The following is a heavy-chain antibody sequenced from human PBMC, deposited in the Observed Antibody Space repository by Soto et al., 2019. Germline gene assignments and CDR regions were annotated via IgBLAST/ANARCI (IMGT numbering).Heavy chain of an antibody. J-gene: IGHJ6*02. CDR3: ARNQPQRYCSGGTCRPAYGMDV. CDR2: IYYSGDT. V-gene: IGHV4-39*01. Sequence: KPSETLSLTCTVSGGSISSDSFYWAWIRQPPGKGLEWIGIIYYSGDTYYNPSLAGRLTMSVDTSNQFSLTLRSVTAADTALYYCARNQPQRYCSGGTCRPAYGMDVWGQGTTATV. CDR1: GGSISSDSFY. D-gene: IGHD2-15*01.